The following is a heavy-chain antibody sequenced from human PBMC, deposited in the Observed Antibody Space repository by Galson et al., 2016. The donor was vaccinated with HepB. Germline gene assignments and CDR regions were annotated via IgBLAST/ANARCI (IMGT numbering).Heavy chain of an antibody. V-gene: IGHV3-23*01. CDR1: GFTFSSYA. CDR2: ISGSETT. D-gene: IGHD3-10*01. CDR3: AKGSDYYGWGSYPYYFDY. J-gene: IGHJ4*02. Sequence: SLRLSCAASGFTFSSYAMNWVRQAPGKGLEWVSTISGSETTSYADSMKGRFTISRDNSKNTLFLQMNSLRVEDMAVYCCAKGSDYYGWGSYPYYFDYWGQGTLVTVSS.